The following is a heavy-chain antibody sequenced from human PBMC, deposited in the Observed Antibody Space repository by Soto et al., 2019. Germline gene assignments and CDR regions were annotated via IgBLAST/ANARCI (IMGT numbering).Heavy chain of an antibody. D-gene: IGHD2-21*01. CDR3: AKRTLFSI. V-gene: IGHV3-23*01. Sequence: VQLLESGGGLVQPGGSLRLSCAASGFTFSSYAMSWVRQAPGKGLEWVSSIGGSGGTTDYADSVKGRFTISRDNSKNTLYLQMNSLRAEDTAVYYCAKRTLFSIWGQGTMVTVSS. J-gene: IGHJ3*02. CDR1: GFTFSSYA. CDR2: IGGSGGTT.